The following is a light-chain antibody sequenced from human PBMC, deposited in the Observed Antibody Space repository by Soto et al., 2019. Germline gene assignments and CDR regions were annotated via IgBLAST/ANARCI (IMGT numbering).Light chain of an antibody. CDR3: CSYAGSSTSV. V-gene: IGLV2-23*01. CDR2: EGS. J-gene: IGLJ1*01. CDR1: SSDVGSYNL. Sequence: QSVLTQPASVSGSPGQSITISCTGTSSDVGSYNLVSWYQQHPGKAPKLMIYEGSKRPSGVSNRLSGSKSGNTASLTISGLQAEDEADYYCCSYAGSSTSVFGTGTKLTVL.